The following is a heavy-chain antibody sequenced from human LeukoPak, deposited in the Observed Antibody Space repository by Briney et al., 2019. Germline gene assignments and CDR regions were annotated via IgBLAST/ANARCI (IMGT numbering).Heavy chain of an antibody. CDR3: ARLSIQPEDYGMDV. V-gene: IGHV4-59*08. CDR2: IYYSGST. J-gene: IGHJ6*02. CDR1: GGSISSYY. Sequence: SETLSLTCTVSGGSISSYYWSWIRQPPGKGLEWIGYIYYSGSTNYNPSLKSRVTISVDTSKNQFSLKLSSVTAADTAVYYCARLSIQPEDYGMDVWGQGTTVTASS. D-gene: IGHD5-18*01.